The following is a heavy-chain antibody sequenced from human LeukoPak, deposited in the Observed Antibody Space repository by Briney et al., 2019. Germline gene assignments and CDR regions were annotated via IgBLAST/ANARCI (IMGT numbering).Heavy chain of an antibody. V-gene: IGHV3-48*03. CDR3: ARGLAVAGTGEY. J-gene: IGHJ4*02. D-gene: IGHD6-19*01. CDR2: ISSSGSTI. Sequence: PGGSLRLSCAASGFTFSSYEMNWVRQAPGKGLEWVSYISSSGSTIYYADSVKGRFTISRDNAKNSLYLQMNSLRAEDTAVHYCARGLAVAGTGEYWGQGTLVTVSS. CDR1: GFTFSSYE.